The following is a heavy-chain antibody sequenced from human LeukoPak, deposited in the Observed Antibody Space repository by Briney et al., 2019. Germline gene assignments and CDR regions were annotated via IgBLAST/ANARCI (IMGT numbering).Heavy chain of an antibody. CDR3: AGLDTAIPDAFDI. Sequence: PGGSLRLSCAASGFTFSSYGMHWVRQAPGKGLEWVAFIRYDGSNKYYADSVKGRFTISRDNSKNTLYLQLNSLRAEDTAVYYCAGLDTAIPDAFDIWGQGAMVTVSS. D-gene: IGHD5-18*01. V-gene: IGHV3-30*02. CDR1: GFTFSSYG. J-gene: IGHJ3*02. CDR2: IRYDGSNK.